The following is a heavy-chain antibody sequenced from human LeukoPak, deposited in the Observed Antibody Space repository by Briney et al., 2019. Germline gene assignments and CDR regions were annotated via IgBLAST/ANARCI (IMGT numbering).Heavy chain of an antibody. Sequence: PGGSLRLSCAASGFTFSGSAMHWVRQASGKGLEWVGRIRSKANSYATAYAASVKGRFTISRDDSKNTAYLQMNSLKTEDTAVYYCTRPRSSGWPYYYYYMDVWGKGTTVTVSS. D-gene: IGHD6-19*01. V-gene: IGHV3-73*01. CDR1: GFTFSGSA. CDR2: IRSKANSYAT. J-gene: IGHJ6*03. CDR3: TRPRSSGWPYYYYYMDV.